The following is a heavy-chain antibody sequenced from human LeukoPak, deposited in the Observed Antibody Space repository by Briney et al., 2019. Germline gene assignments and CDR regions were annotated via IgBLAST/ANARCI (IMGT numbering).Heavy chain of an antibody. J-gene: IGHJ4*02. D-gene: IGHD4-11*01. CDR1: GGSISSGDYY. CDR3: ARVDDYSNLYYFDY. V-gene: IGHV4-30-4*08. CDR2: IYYSGST. Sequence: SETLSLTCTVSGGSISSGDYYWSWIRQPPGKGLEWIGYIYYSGSTYYNPSLKSRVTISVDTSKNQFSLKLGSVTAADTAVYYCARVDDYSNLYYFDYWGQGTLVTVSS.